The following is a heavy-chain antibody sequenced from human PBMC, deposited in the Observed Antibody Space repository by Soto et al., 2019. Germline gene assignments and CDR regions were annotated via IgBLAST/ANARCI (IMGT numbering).Heavy chain of an antibody. CDR2: INPGGQII. D-gene: IGHD2-2*01. Sequence: EVRLVESGGGLVQPGGSLRLSCAASGFTFSSSEMYWVRQAPGKGLGWVSYINPGGQIIFYADSVKGRFTISRDNAKNSVYLQMNNLRAEDTAVYFCARRGSSWGQGTMVTVSS. J-gene: IGHJ3*01. CDR3: ARRGSS. V-gene: IGHV3-48*03. CDR1: GFTFSSSE.